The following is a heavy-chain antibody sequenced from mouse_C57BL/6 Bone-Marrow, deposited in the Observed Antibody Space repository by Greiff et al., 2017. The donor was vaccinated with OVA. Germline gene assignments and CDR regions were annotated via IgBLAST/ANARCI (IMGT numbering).Heavy chain of an antibody. CDR3: TGEGAYYTAWGFAC. D-gene: IGHD2-12*01. J-gene: IGHJ3*01. CDR2: IDPETGGT. CDR1: GYTFTDYE. V-gene: IGHV1-15*01. Sequence: QVQLQQSGAELVRPGASVTLSCKASGYTFTDYEMHWVKQTPVHGLEWIGAIDPETGGTAYNQKFKGKAILTADKSSSTAYMELRSLTSEDSAVYYCTGEGAYYTAWGFACWGQGTLVTVSA.